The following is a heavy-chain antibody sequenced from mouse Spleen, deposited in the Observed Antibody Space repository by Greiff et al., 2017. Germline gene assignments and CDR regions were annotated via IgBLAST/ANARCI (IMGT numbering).Heavy chain of an antibody. J-gene: IGHJ1*01. CDR3: ARGITTSRYWYFDV. V-gene: IGHV1-55*01. Sequence: VQLQQSGAELVKPGASVKMSCKASGYTFTSYWITWVKQRPGQGLEWIGDIYPGSGSTNYNEKFKSKATLTVDTSSSTAYMQLSSLTSEDSAVYYCARGITTSRYWYFDVWGAGTTVTVSS. CDR1: GYTFTSYW. CDR2: IYPGSGST. D-gene: IGHD1-1*01.